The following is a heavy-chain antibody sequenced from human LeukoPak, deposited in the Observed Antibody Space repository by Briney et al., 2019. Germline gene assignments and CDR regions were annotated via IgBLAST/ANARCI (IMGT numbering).Heavy chain of an antibody. CDR3: ARSRATIYFDH. V-gene: IGHV4-59*01. CDR2: IYDSGST. CDR1: GGSISSYY. J-gene: IGHJ4*02. Sequence: SETLSLTCTVSGGSISSYYWNWIRQPPGKGLEWIGYIYDSGSTNYNPSLKSRVTISVDTSKNQFSLKLSSVTAADTAVYYCARSRATIYFDHWGQGTLVTVSS. D-gene: IGHD5-12*01.